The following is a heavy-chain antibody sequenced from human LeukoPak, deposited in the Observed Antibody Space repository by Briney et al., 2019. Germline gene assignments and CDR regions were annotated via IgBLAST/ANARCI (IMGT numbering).Heavy chain of an antibody. Sequence: SETLSLTCTVSGGSISSYYWSWIRQPPGKGLEWIGYIYYSGSTNYNPSLKSRVTISVDTSKNQFSLKLSSVTAADTAVYYCARVLAYCGGDCRWGYYYYYMDVWGKGTTVTISS. CDR1: GGSISSYY. V-gene: IGHV4-59*01. CDR3: ARVLAYCGGDCRWGYYYYYMDV. CDR2: IYYSGST. J-gene: IGHJ6*03. D-gene: IGHD2-21*02.